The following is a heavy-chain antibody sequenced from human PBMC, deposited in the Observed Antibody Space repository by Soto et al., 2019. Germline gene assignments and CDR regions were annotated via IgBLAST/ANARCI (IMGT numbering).Heavy chain of an antibody. D-gene: IGHD6-13*01. CDR3: AKDTTGRIAAAALDY. J-gene: IGHJ4*02. CDR2: ISWNSGSI. V-gene: IGHV3-9*01. CDR1: GFTFDDYA. Sequence: EVQLVESGGGLVQPGRSLRLSCAASGFTFDDYAMHWVRQAPGKGLEWVSGISWNSGSIGYADSVKGRFTISRDNAKNSLYLQMNSLRAEDTALYYCAKDTTGRIAAAALDYWGQGTLVTVSS.